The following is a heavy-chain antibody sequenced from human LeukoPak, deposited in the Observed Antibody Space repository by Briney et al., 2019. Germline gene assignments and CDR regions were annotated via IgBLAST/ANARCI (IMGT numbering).Heavy chain of an antibody. V-gene: IGHV3-48*04. CDR3: ARDLESSNYGLDY. CDR1: GFTFNSYS. D-gene: IGHD4-11*01. J-gene: IGHJ4*02. Sequence: GGSLRLSCAASGFTFNSYSMNWVRQAPGKGLEWVSYIISSSSKIYYADSVKGRFTISRDNAKNSLYLQMNSLRAEDTAVYYCARDLESSNYGLDYWGQGTLVTVSS. CDR2: IISSSSKI.